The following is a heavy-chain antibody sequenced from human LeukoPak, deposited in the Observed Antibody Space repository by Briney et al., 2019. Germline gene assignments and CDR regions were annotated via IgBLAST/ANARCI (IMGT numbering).Heavy chain of an antibody. CDR3: ARGEGRNNWFDP. J-gene: IGHJ5*02. CDR2: FYYSGST. V-gene: IGHV4-39*01. CDR1: GGSLSSSTYY. Sequence: ASETLSLTCTVSGGSLSSSTYYWGWIRQPPGKGLEWIGSFYYSGSTFYNPSLKGRVAISVDTSKNQFSLKLSSVTAADTAVYYCARGEGRNNWFDPWGQGTLVTVSS.